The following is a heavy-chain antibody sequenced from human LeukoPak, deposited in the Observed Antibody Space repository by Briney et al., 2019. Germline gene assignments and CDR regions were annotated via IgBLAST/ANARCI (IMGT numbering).Heavy chain of an antibody. CDR1: GFTFSSYG. CDR2: IRYDGSNK. Sequence: PGGSLRLSCAASGFTFSSYGMHWVRQAPGKGLEWVAFIRYDGSNKYYADSVKGRFTISRDNSKNTLYLQMNTLTTDDTAVYYCAKDPLFIAARPSYYFDYWGQGTLVTVSS. D-gene: IGHD6-6*01. V-gene: IGHV3-30*02. CDR3: AKDPLFIAARPSYYFDY. J-gene: IGHJ4*02.